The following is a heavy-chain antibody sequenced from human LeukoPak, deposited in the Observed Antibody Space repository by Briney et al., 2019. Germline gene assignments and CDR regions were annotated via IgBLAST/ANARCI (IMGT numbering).Heavy chain of an antibody. Sequence: SETLSLTCAVSGYSISSGYYWGWIRQPLGKGLEWIGTIYHSGSTYYNPSLKSRVTMSVDTSKNQFSLRLSSVTAADTAAYFCARAFGSGSYVIDRWGQGTLVTVSS. D-gene: IGHD3-10*01. CDR3: ARAFGSGSYVIDR. J-gene: IGHJ5*02. V-gene: IGHV4-38-2*01. CDR2: IYHSGST. CDR1: GYSISSGYY.